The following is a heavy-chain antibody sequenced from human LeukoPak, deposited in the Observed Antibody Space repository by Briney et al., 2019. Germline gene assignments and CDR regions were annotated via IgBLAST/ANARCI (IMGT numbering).Heavy chain of an antibody. CDR2: TNWNGGST. D-gene: IGHD4-17*01. J-gene: IGHJ4*02. CDR1: GFTFDDYG. CDR3: ARLGARQMLEY. Sequence: GGSLRLSCAASGFTFDDYGMSWVRQAPGKGLEWVSGTNWNGGSTGYADSVKGRFTISRDNAKNSLYLQMNSLRAEDTAVYYCARLGARQMLEYWGQGTLVTVSS. V-gene: IGHV3-20*04.